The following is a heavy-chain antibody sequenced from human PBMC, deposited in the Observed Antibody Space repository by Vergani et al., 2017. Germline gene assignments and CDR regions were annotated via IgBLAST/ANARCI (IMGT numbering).Heavy chain of an antibody. D-gene: IGHD4-17*01. Sequence: QVQLVQSGAEVKKPGASVKVSCKASGYTFTSYAMHWVRQAPGQRLEWMGWINAGNGNTKYSQKFKGRVTITRDKSASTAYMELSRLRSDDTAVYYCAILASGYGDPAGNFDYWGQGTLVTVSS. CDR3: AILASGYGDPAGNFDY. J-gene: IGHJ4*02. CDR1: GYTFTSYA. V-gene: IGHV1-3*01. CDR2: INAGNGNT.